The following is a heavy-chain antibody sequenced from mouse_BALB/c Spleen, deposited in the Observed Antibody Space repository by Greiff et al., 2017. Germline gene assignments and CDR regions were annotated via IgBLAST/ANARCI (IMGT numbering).Heavy chain of an antibody. J-gene: IGHJ4*01. CDR1: GFTFSDYY. D-gene: IGHD2-1*01. CDR2: ISDGGSYT. V-gene: IGHV5-4*02. CDR3: ARGGNGNYAMDY. Sequence: EVMLVESGGGLVKPGGSLKLSCAASGFTFSDYYMYWVRQTPEKRLEWVATISDGGSYTYYPDSVKGRFTISRDNAKNNLYLQMSSLKSEDTAMYYCARGGNGNYAMDYWSQGTSVTVSS.